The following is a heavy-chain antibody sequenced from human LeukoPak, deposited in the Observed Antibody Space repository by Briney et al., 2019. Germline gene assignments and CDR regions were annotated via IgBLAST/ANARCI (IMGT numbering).Heavy chain of an antibody. CDR3: ARGGGLSGFIAAAASWVLNWFDP. D-gene: IGHD6-13*01. CDR2: IYYSGST. J-gene: IGHJ5*02. Sequence: ASETLSLTCTVSGGSISSGGYYWSWIRQRPGKGLEWLGYIYYSGSTYYNPSLKSRVTISVDTSKNQFSLKLSSVTAADTAVYYCARGGGLSGFIAAAASWVLNWFDPWGQGTLVTVSS. V-gene: IGHV4-31*03. CDR1: GGSISSGGYY.